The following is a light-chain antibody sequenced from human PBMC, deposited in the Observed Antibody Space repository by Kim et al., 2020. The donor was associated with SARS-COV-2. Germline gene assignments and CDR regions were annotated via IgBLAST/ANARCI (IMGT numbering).Light chain of an antibody. Sequence: SASVGDRVTITCRASQSISSYLNWYQHKPGKAPKLLIYTASSLQSGVPSRFSGSGSGTDFTLTIRRLQPEDFAAYYCQQTYSSPPSFGQGTKLEI. J-gene: IGKJ2*01. V-gene: IGKV1-39*01. CDR2: TAS. CDR3: QQTYSSPPS. CDR1: QSISSY.